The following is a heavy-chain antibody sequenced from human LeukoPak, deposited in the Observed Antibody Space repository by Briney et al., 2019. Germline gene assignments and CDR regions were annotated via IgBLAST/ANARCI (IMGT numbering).Heavy chain of an antibody. Sequence: ASVKVSCKASGYTFTSYYMHWVRQAPGQGLEWMGIINPSGGSTSYAQKFQGRVTITADESTSTAYMELSSLRSEDTAVYYCARDLDHGYEYYYYYYMDVWGKGTTVTVSS. CDR1: GYTFTSYY. J-gene: IGHJ6*03. D-gene: IGHD3-3*01. V-gene: IGHV1-46*01. CDR2: INPSGGST. CDR3: ARDLDHGYEYYYYYYMDV.